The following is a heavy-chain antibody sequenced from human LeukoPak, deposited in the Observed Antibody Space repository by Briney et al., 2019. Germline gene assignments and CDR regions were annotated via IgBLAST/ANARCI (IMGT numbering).Heavy chain of an antibody. J-gene: IGHJ4*02. D-gene: IGHD4-17*01. V-gene: IGHV1-2*06. CDR1: GYTFTGYY. CDR2: INPNSGGT. CDR3: ARTPVGFNTVTPTDVRY. Sequence: ASVKVSCKASGYTFTGYYMHWVRQAPGQGLEWMGRINPNSGGTNYAQKFQGRVTMTRDTSISTAYMELRSLRSDDTAMYYCARTPVGFNTVTPTDVRYWGQGTLVTVSS.